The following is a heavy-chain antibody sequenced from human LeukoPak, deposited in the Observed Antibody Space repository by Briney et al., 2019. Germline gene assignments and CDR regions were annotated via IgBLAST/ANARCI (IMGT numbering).Heavy chain of an antibody. D-gene: IGHD6-25*01. Sequence: PGGSLRLSCAAAGFTFTNAWMSWVRQAPGKGLEWVGRIKSKTDGGTADYAAPVKGRITISRDDSKNTLSLQMNSLKTDDTAVYYCTTGPSGGGYYYMDVWGKGTTVTVSS. V-gene: IGHV3-15*01. J-gene: IGHJ6*03. CDR3: TTGPSGGGYYYMDV. CDR1: GFTFTNAW. CDR2: IKSKTDGGTA.